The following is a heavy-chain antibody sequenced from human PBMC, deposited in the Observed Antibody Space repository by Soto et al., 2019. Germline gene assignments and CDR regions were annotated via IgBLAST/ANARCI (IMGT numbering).Heavy chain of an antibody. V-gene: IGHV4-59*01. CDR2: IYYSGST. CDR3: ARDIGWWFGELQSNGMDV. D-gene: IGHD3-10*01. J-gene: IGHJ6*02. Sequence: QVQLQESGPGLVKPSETLSLTCTVSGGSISSYYWSWIRQPPGKGLEWIGYIYYSGSTNYNPSLKSRVTISVDTSKNQFSLKLSSVTASDTAVYYCARDIGWWFGELQSNGMDVWGQGTTVTVSS. CDR1: GGSISSYY.